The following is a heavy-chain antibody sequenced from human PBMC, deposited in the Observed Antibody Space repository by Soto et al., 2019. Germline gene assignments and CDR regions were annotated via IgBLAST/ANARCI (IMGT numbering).Heavy chain of an antibody. Sequence: ASVKVSCKASGYTFTSYGITWVRQAPGQGLEWMGWISAYNGNTKYAQKLQGRVTMTTDTSTSTAYMELRSLRSDDTAVYYCARDPSVVVVAATPYHYYGVDVWGQGTTVTVSS. CDR2: ISAYNGNT. CDR3: ARDPSVVVVAATPYHYYGVDV. V-gene: IGHV1-18*01. CDR1: GYTFTSYG. D-gene: IGHD2-15*01. J-gene: IGHJ6*02.